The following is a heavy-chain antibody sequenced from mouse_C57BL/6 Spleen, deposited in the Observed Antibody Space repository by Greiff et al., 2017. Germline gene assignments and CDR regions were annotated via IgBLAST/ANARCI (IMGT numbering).Heavy chain of an antibody. CDR3: ARKGYSNPYYFDY. V-gene: IGHV1-82*01. J-gene: IGHJ2*01. D-gene: IGHD2-5*01. CDR2: IYPGDGDT. CDR1: GYAFSSSW. Sequence: QVQLQQSGPELVKPGASVKISCKASGYAFSSSWMNWVKQRPGKGLEWIGRIYPGDGDTNYNGKFKGKATLTADKSSSTAYMQLSSLTSEDSAVYFCARKGYSNPYYFDYWAKAPLSQSPQ.